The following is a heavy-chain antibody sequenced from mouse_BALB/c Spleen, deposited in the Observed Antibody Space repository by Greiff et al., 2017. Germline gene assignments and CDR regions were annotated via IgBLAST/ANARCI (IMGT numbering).Heavy chain of an antibody. D-gene: IGHD1-1*01. CDR1: GFNIKDTY. CDR3: AHYYGSSYGGYFDY. Sequence: EVKLQESGAELVKPGASVKLSCTASGFNIKDTYMHWVKQRPEQGLEWIGRIGPANGNTKYDPKFQGKATITADTSSNTAYLQLSSLTSEDTAVYYCAHYYGSSYGGYFDYWGQGTTLTVSS. CDR2: IGPANGNT. V-gene: IGHV14-3*02. J-gene: IGHJ2*01.